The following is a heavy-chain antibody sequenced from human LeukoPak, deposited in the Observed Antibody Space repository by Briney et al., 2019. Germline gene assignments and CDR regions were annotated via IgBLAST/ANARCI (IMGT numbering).Heavy chain of an antibody. J-gene: IGHJ3*02. CDR2: ISSTGSYI. CDR3: ANYYYDSSGYRGMNAFDI. Sequence: KPGGSLRLSCAASGFTFSSYSMNWVRQAPGKGLEWVSSISSTGSYIYYADSVKGRFTVSRDNAKNSLYLQMNSLRAEDTAVYYCANYYYDSSGYRGMNAFDIWGQGTMVTVSS. V-gene: IGHV3-21*01. D-gene: IGHD3-22*01. CDR1: GFTFSSYS.